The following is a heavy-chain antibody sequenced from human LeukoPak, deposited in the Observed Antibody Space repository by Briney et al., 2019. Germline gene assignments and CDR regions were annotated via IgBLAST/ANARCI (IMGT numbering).Heavy chain of an antibody. D-gene: IGHD6-19*01. J-gene: IGHJ4*02. CDR1: GFTFSSYW. Sequence: GGSLRLSCAASGFTFSSYWMSWVRQAPGKGLEWVANIKQDGSEKYYVDSVKGRFTISRDNAKNSLYLQMNSLRAEDTAMYYCARDCSSGWYPNYYFDYWGQGTLVTVSS. CDR3: ARDCSSGWYPNYYFDY. V-gene: IGHV3-7*01. CDR2: IKQDGSEK.